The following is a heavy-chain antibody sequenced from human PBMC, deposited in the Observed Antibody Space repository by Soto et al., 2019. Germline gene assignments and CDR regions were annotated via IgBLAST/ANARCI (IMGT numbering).Heavy chain of an antibody. CDR2: ISSSSSYI. CDR1: GFTFSSYS. Sequence: GGSLRLSCAASGFTFSSYSMNWVRQAPGKGLEWVSSISSSSSYIYYADSVKGRFTISRDNAKNLLYLQMNSLRAEDTAVYYCARDVLPTTTADAFDIWGQGTMVTVSS. D-gene: IGHD4-17*01. CDR3: ARDVLPTTTADAFDI. V-gene: IGHV3-21*01. J-gene: IGHJ3*02.